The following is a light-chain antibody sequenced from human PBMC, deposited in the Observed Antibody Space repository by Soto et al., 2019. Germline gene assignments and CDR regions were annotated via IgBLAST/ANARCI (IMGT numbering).Light chain of an antibody. Sequence: EIVLTQSPATLSLSPGERATLSCRASQGVSNSLAWYQHKPGQAPRLLIYGASNRATGIPARFSGGGSGTDFTLTISSLEPEDFAVYYCQQRTNWPFSLTFGGGTKVEIK. V-gene: IGKV3-11*01. CDR3: QQRTNWPFSLT. J-gene: IGKJ4*01. CDR1: QGVSNS. CDR2: GAS.